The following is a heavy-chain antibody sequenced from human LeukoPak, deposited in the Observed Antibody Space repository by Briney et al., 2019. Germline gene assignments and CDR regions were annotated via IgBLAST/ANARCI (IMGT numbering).Heavy chain of an antibody. CDR2: IYYSGST. Sequence: SETLSLTCTVSGGSISSRPYYWGWVRQPPGKGLEWIGYIYYSGSTNYNPSLKSRVTISVDTSKNQFSLKLSSVTAADTAVYYCARKEVRSYNWFDPWGQGTLVTVSS. CDR3: ARKEVRSYNWFDP. D-gene: IGHD3-22*01. J-gene: IGHJ5*02. CDR1: GGSISSRPYY. V-gene: IGHV4-61*05.